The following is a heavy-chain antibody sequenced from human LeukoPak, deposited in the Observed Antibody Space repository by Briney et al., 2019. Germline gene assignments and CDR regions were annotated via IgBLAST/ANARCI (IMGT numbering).Heavy chain of an antibody. V-gene: IGHV4-59*08. D-gene: IGHD4-11*01. CDR3: ARVRLTTRMDV. CDR2: IYYSGST. CDR1: GGSISSYY. J-gene: IGHJ6*02. Sequence: SETLSLTCTVSGGSISSYYWSWIRQPPGKGLEWIGYIYYSGSTNYNPSLKSRVTISVDTSKNQFSLKLSSVTAADTAVYYCARVRLTTRMDVWGQGTTVTVSS.